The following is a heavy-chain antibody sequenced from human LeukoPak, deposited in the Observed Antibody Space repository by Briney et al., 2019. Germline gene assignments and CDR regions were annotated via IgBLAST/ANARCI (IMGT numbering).Heavy chain of an antibody. Sequence: GESLKISCKASGYSFTNYWIGWVRQMPGKGLEWMGITYPGNSRTRYRSSFQGQVTISADKSLTTAYLQWSSLKASDTAMYYCASFSDGKDSDFDHWGQGTLVTVSS. V-gene: IGHV5-51*01. CDR1: GYSFTNYW. CDR2: TYPGNSRT. D-gene: IGHD4-23*01. J-gene: IGHJ4*02. CDR3: ASFSDGKDSDFDH.